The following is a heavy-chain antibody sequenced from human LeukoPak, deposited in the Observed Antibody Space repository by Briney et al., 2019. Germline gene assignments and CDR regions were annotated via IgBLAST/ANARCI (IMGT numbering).Heavy chain of an antibody. V-gene: IGHV3-21*01. CDR2: ISSSSSYI. CDR3: ARSQHYYDSSGYYLVY. D-gene: IGHD3-22*01. Sequence: GGSPRLSCAASGFTFSSYSMNWVRQAPGKGLEWVSSISSSSSYIYYADSVKGRFTISGDNAKNSLYLQMNSLRAEDTAVYYCARSQHYYDSSGYYLVYWGQGTLVTVSS. J-gene: IGHJ4*02. CDR1: GFTFSSYS.